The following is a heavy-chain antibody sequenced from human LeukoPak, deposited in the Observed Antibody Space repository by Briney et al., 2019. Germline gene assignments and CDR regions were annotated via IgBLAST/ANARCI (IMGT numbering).Heavy chain of an antibody. Sequence: SSETLSLTCTVSGGSISSSSYYCGWIRQPPGKGLEWIGSIYYSGSTYYNPSLKSRVTISVDTSKNQFSLKLSSVTAVDTAVYYCARRGGEFGGVISHWGQGTMVTVSS. CDR2: IYYSGST. V-gene: IGHV4-39*01. CDR3: ARRGGEFGGVISH. J-gene: IGHJ3*01. CDR1: GGSISSSSYY. D-gene: IGHD3-16*02.